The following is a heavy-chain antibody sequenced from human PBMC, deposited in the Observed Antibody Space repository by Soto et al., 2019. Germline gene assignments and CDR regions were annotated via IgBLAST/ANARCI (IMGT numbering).Heavy chain of an antibody. CDR2: IYQTGNT. Sequence: QVQLQESGPGLVKPSETLSLTCAVSGVSLTTNNWWTWVRKAPGKGLEWVGEIYQTGNTNYNPSLNSRVIASLDKSKNQFFLKLTSVTAADTAIYYCARGWYCSGGSCSGWFDSLGQGTLVTVSS. J-gene: IGHJ5*01. V-gene: IGHV4-4*02. CDR3: ARGWYCSGGSCSGWFDS. D-gene: IGHD2-15*01. CDR1: GVSLTTNNW.